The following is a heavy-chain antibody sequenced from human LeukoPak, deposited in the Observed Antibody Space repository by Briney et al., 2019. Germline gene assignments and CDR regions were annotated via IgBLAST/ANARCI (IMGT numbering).Heavy chain of an antibody. CDR3: ARRFGTRNWFDP. Sequence: SQTLSLTCTVSGGSISSGGYYWSWIRQHPGKGLEWIGYIYYSGSTYYNPSLKSRVTISVDTSKNRFSLKLSSVTAADTAVYYCARRFGTRNWFDPWGQGTLVTVSS. J-gene: IGHJ5*02. D-gene: IGHD3-10*01. CDR1: GGSISSGGYY. CDR2: IYYSGST. V-gene: IGHV4-31*03.